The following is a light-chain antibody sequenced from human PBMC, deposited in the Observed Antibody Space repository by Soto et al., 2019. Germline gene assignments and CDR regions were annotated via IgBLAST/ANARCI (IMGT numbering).Light chain of an antibody. Sequence: DIELTQSPSALSLTPGQGASLSCRASQSVGGDLVWYQQHPGRAPRLLIYDASSIATGVPPRFSGSGSGTEFTLTISSLQPDDFATYYCQQHNSYSGTFGQGTKVDIK. CDR1: QSVGGD. J-gene: IGKJ1*01. CDR3: QQHNSYSGT. CDR2: DAS. V-gene: IGKV3-11*01.